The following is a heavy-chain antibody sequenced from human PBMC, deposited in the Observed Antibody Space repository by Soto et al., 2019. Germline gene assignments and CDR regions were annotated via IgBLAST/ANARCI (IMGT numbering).Heavy chain of an antibody. J-gene: IGHJ6*02. V-gene: IGHV4-61*01. CDR3: ARDRGPYYYYGMDV. CDR2: IYYSGST. Sequence: QVQLQESGPGLVKPSETLSLTCTVSGGSVSSGSYYWSWIRQPPGKGLEWIGYIYYSGSTNYNPSIKSRVTISVDTSKNQFSLKLSSVTAADTAVYYCARDRGPYYYYGMDVWGQGTTVTVSS. CDR1: GGSVSSGSYY. D-gene: IGHD3-10*01.